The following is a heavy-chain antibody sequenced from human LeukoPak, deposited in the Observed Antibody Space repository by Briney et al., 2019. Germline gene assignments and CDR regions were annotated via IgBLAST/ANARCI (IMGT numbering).Heavy chain of an antibody. CDR1: GGSISGYY. D-gene: IGHD3-22*01. J-gene: IGHJ4*02. Sequence: PSETLSLTCTVSGGSISGYYWNWIRQPAGKGLEWIGRMYSSGSTSYNPSFTSRVTMSVDTSENQFSLNLNSVTAADTAFYYCARGRAYYDSSGFFNYWGQGILVTVSS. CDR2: MYSSGST. CDR3: ARGRAYYDSSGFFNY. V-gene: IGHV4-4*07.